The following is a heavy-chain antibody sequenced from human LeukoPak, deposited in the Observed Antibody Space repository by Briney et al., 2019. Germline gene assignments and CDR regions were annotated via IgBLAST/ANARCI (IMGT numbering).Heavy chain of an antibody. CDR3: AKAGNGYSYGSGGYYFDY. CDR2: IRYDGSNK. CDR1: GFTFSSYG. J-gene: IGHJ4*02. Sequence: PGGSLRLSCAASGFTFSSYGMHWVRQAPGKGLEWVAFIRYDGSNKYYADSVKGRFTISRDNSKNTLYLQMNSLRAEDTAVYYCAKAGNGYSYGSGGYYFDYWGQGTLVTVSS. D-gene: IGHD5-18*01. V-gene: IGHV3-30*02.